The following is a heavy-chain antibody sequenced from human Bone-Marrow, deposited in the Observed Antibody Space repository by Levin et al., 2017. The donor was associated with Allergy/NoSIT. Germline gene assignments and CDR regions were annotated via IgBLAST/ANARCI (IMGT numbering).Heavy chain of an antibody. CDR1: GYTFSEYG. CDR3: TKGGSLDV. J-gene: IGHJ6*04. V-gene: IGHV3-30*02. D-gene: IGHD1-26*01. Sequence: GESLKISCKTSGYTFSEYGMHWVRQAPGKGLEWVAIITSEGMTTYYGDSVKGRFTISRDNSKNTLYLHMNSLRTDDSGVYYCTKGGSLDVWGKGTTVTVSS. CDR2: ITSEGMTT.